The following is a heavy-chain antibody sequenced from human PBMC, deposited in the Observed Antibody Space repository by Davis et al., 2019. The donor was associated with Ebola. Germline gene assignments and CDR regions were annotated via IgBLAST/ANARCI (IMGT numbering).Heavy chain of an antibody. Sequence: SETLSPTCTVPGGSISSSSYYWGWIRQPPGKGLEWIGSIYYSGSTYYNPSLKSRVTISVDTSKNQFSLKLSSVTAADTAVYYCARRRFWSGYDYWGQGTLVTVSS. V-gene: IGHV4-39*01. CDR1: GGSISSSSYY. CDR3: ARRRFWSGYDY. CDR2: IYYSGST. J-gene: IGHJ4*02. D-gene: IGHD3-3*01.